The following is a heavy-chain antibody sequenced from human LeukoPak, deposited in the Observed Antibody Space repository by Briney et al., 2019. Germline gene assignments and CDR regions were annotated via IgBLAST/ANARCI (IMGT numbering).Heavy chain of an antibody. D-gene: IGHD3-3*01. CDR3: AFSTAFFGVFDY. CDR1: GGSISSSSYY. CDR2: IYYSGST. J-gene: IGHJ4*02. V-gene: IGHV4-39*07. Sequence: SETLSLTCTVSGGSISSSSYYWGWIRQPPGKGLEWIGSIYYSGSTYYNPSLKSRVTISVDTSKNQFSLKLSSVTAADTAVYYCAFSTAFFGVFDYWGQGTLVTVSS.